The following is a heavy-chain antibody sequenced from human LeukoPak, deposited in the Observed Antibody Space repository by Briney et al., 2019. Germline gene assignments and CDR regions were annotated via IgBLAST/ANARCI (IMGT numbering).Heavy chain of an antibody. CDR1: GFTFSNAW. J-gene: IGHJ4*02. V-gene: IGHV3-33*08. D-gene: IGHD1-14*01. CDR3: ARDRVNLFDY. Sequence: GGSLRLSCAASGFTFSNAWMSWVRQAPGKGLEWVAVIWFDGSKKYYADSVKGRFTISRDDPKNTLYLQMNSLRAEDTAVYFCARDRVNLFDYWGQGALVTVSS. CDR2: IWFDGSKK.